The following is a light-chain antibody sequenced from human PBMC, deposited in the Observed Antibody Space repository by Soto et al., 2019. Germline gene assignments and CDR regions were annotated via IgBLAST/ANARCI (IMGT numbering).Light chain of an antibody. V-gene: IGKV1-5*03. CDR3: QQYNDKWT. CDR1: QSISSW. CDR2: KAS. J-gene: IGKJ1*01. Sequence: DLQMTQSPSTLSASVGDRVTITCRASQSISSWLAWYQQKPGKAPNLLIYKASSLQSGVPSRFSGSGSGTEFTLTISSLQPDDCGTYYCQQYNDKWTFGQGTKVDIK.